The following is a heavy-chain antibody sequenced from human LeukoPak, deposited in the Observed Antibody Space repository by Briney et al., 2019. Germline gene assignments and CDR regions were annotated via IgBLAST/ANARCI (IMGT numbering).Heavy chain of an antibody. J-gene: IGHJ4*02. CDR2: INPNSGGT. Sequence: ASVKVSCKASGYTFTGYYMHWVRQAPGQGLEWMGWINPNSGGTNYAQKFQGRVTMTRDTSISTAYMELSRLRSDDTAVYYCARGYYDSSGYYYRVNTLIDYWGQGTLVTVSS. CDR1: GYTFTGYY. CDR3: ARGYYDSSGYYYRVNTLIDY. D-gene: IGHD3-22*01. V-gene: IGHV1-2*02.